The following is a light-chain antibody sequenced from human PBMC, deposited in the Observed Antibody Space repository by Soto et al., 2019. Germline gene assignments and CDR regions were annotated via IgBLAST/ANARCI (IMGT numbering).Light chain of an antibody. Sequence: EIVLTQSPGTLSLSPGDRANISCRASQGFSSNYLTWYQQQPGQPPRLLIYGASSRATGIPDRFSGSGSGTDFTLIISRLEPEDFAVYYCQQYGSSPLTFGGGIKVEIK. CDR2: GAS. J-gene: IGKJ4*01. CDR1: QGFSSNY. CDR3: QQYGSSPLT. V-gene: IGKV3-20*01.